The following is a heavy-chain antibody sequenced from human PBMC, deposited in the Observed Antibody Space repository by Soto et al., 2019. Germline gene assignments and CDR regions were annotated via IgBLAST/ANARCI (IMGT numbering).Heavy chain of an antibody. CDR1: GGSISSGDYY. CDR2: IYYSGST. D-gene: IGHD6-13*01. V-gene: IGHV4-30-4*01. Sequence: SETLSLTCTVSGGSISSGDYYWSWIRQPPGKGLEWIGYIYYSGSTYYNPSLKSRVTISVDTSKNQFSLKLSSVTAADTAVYYCARVASSSWYYFDYWGQGTLVTAPQ. J-gene: IGHJ4*02. CDR3: ARVASSSWYYFDY.